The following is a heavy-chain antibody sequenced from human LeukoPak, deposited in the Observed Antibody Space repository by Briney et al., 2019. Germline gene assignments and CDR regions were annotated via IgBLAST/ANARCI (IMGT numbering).Heavy chain of an antibody. Sequence: GEFLKISCKGSGYSFTSYWIGWVRQMPGKGLEWMGIIYPGDSDTRYSPSFQGQVTISADKSISTAYLQWSSLKASDTAMYYCARSERDPFRENSPFSEYFQHWGQGTLVTVSS. J-gene: IGHJ1*01. CDR3: ARSERDPFRENSPFSEYFQH. V-gene: IGHV5-51*01. CDR1: GYSFTSYW. CDR2: IYPGDSDT. D-gene: IGHD1-1*01.